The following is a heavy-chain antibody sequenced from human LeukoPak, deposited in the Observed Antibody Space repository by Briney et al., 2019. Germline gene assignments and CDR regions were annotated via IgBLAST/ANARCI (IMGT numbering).Heavy chain of an antibody. CDR2: ISAYNGNT. Sequence: ASVKVSCKASGYTFTSYGISWVRQAPGQGLEWMGWISAYNGNTNYAQKLKGRVTMTTDTSTSTAYMELRSLRSDDTAVYYCARERGIAAAGTLFDYWGQGTLVTVSS. D-gene: IGHD6-13*01. CDR1: GYTFTSYG. J-gene: IGHJ4*02. CDR3: ARERGIAAAGTLFDY. V-gene: IGHV1-18*01.